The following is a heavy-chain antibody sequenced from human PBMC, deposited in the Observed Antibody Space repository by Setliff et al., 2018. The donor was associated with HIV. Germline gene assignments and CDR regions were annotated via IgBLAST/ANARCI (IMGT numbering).Heavy chain of an antibody. Sequence: SVKVSCKASGGTFSSYAISWVRQAPGQGLEWMGRIIPIFGTSNYAQKFQGRVTITADKSTSTAYMELSSLKSEDTAVYYCARDKEPWEGYYKYYSMDVWGKGTKVTAP. CDR2: IIPIFGTS. CDR1: GGTFSSYA. D-gene: IGHD1-26*01. V-gene: IGHV1-69*06. CDR3: ARDKEPWEGYYKYYSMDV. J-gene: IGHJ6*03.